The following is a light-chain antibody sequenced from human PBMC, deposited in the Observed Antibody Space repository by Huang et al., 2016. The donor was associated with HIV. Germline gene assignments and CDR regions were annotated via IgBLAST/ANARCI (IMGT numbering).Light chain of an antibody. V-gene: IGKV3-20*01. Sequence: IVLTQTPGTVSLSPGELATLSCRDSHSVTNSYLALYQHRPGQAHRLLIYGASSRATRVPNRFSGSGSVTYFTLTITRLDPEDFVVYYCQQYSDSPFTFGGGTKVEIK. J-gene: IGKJ4*01. CDR1: HSVTNSY. CDR3: QQYSDSPFT. CDR2: GAS.